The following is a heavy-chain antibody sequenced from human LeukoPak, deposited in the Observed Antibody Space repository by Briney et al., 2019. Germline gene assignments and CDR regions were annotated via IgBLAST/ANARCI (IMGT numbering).Heavy chain of an antibody. CDR3: ARDRGGSYSAIDY. J-gene: IGHJ4*02. Sequence: GGSLRLSCAASGFTFSSYSMNWVRQAPGKGLEWVSFISSSSSTIYYADSVKGRFTISRDNAKNPLYLQMNSLRAEDTAVYHCARDRGGSYSAIDYWGQGTLVTVSS. CDR2: ISSSSSTI. V-gene: IGHV3-48*04. D-gene: IGHD1-26*01. CDR1: GFTFSSYS.